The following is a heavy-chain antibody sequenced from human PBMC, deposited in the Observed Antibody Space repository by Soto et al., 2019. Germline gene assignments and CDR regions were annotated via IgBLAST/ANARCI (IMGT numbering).Heavy chain of an antibody. CDR1: GLTYSSYW. CDR3: ARGSFAYSGYDF. J-gene: IGHJ4*02. CDR2: MKQDGSEK. V-gene: IGHV3-7*01. Sequence: EVQLVESGGGLVQPGGSLRLSCAASGLTYSSYWMTWVRQAPGKGLEWVGNMKQDGSEKYYVDSVRGRLTISRDNAKNSLYLQMNSLRVEDTAVYYCARGSFAYSGYDFWGQGTLDTVSS. D-gene: IGHD5-12*01.